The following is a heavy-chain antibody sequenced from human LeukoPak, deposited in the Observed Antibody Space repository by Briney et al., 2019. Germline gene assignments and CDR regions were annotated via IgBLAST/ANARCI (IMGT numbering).Heavy chain of an antibody. J-gene: IGHJ4*02. CDR2: IIPIFGTA. CDR1: GGTFSSYA. Sequence: SVKVSCKASGGTFSSYAISWVRQAPGQGLEWMGGIIPIFGTANYAQKFQGRVTITADKSTSTAYMELSSLGSEDTAVYYCARHLSSGWLFDYWGQGTLVTVSS. V-gene: IGHV1-69*06. D-gene: IGHD6-19*01. CDR3: ARHLSSGWLFDY.